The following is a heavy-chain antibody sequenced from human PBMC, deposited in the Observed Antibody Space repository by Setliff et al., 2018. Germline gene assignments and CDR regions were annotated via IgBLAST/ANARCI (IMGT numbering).Heavy chain of an antibody. D-gene: IGHD6-19*01. V-gene: IGHV4-4*07. CDR2: IYIGGSA. CDR1: GDSMSFSY. J-gene: IGHJ6*03. CDR3: AREQWLDPPGYYYMDV. Sequence: SETLSLTCSVSGDSMSFSYWSWIRQPAGKGLEWIGHIYIGGSANYNPSLKSRVTTSIDTSKNQFSLKLNSVTAADMAVYYCAREQWLDPPGYYYMDVWAKGTTVTVSS.